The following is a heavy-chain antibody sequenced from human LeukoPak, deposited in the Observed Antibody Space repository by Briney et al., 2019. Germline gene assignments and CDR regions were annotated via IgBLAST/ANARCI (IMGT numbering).Heavy chain of an antibody. D-gene: IGHD6-13*01. J-gene: IGHJ6*02. CDR1: GYTFTGYY. Sequence: GASVKVSCKASGYTFTGYYMHWVRQAPGQGLEWMGWINPNSGGTNYAQKFQGWVTMTRDTSISTAYMELSRLRSDDTAVYYCARVPTYSSNRGFGMDVWGQGTTVTVSS. V-gene: IGHV1-2*04. CDR3: ARVPTYSSNRGFGMDV. CDR2: INPNSGGT.